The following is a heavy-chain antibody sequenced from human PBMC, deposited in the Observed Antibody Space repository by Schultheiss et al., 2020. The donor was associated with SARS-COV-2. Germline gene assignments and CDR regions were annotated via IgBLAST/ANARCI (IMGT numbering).Heavy chain of an antibody. CDR1: GFTFSSYA. CDR3: ARPPQTVYYYYMDV. J-gene: IGHJ6*03. V-gene: IGHV3-NL1*01. D-gene: IGHD4-17*01. CDR2: IYGGGST. Sequence: GGSLRLSCAASGFTFSSYAMHWVRQAPGKGLEWVSVIYGGGSTYYADSRKGRFTISRDNSKNTLYLQMNSLRAEDTAVYYCARPPQTVYYYYMDVWGKGTTVTVSS.